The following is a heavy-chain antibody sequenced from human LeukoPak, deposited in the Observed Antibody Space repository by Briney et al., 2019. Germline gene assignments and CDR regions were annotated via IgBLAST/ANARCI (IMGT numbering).Heavy chain of an antibody. D-gene: IGHD2-15*01. Sequence: SETLSLTCAVYGGSFSGYYWSWIRQPPGKGLEWIGEINHSGSTNYNPSLKSRVTISVDTSKNQFSLKLSSVTAADTAVYYCARDVYCSGGSCYSGGWFDPWGQGTLATVSS. J-gene: IGHJ5*02. V-gene: IGHV4-34*01. CDR2: INHSGST. CDR3: ARDVYCSGGSCYSGGWFDP. CDR1: GGSFSGYY.